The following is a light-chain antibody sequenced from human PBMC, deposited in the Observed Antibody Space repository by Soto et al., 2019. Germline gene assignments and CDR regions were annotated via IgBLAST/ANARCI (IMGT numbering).Light chain of an antibody. J-gene: IGKJ1*01. CDR1: QSVSSSY. V-gene: IGKV3-20*01. CDR3: QQYGSSPRT. Sequence: EIVLTQSPGTLSLSPGDRATLSCRASQSVSSSYLAWYQQKPGQAPGLLIYGASSRATGIPDRFSGSGSGTDFTLTISRLEPEDFAVYYCQQYGSSPRTFGQGTKVDIK. CDR2: GAS.